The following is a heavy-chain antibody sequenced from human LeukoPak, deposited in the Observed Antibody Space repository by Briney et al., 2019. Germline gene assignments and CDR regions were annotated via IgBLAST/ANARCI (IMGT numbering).Heavy chain of an antibody. CDR1: GGSISTYY. CDR3: AREGVTHNWFDP. Sequence: PSETLSFTCTVSGGSISTYYWSWIRQPPGKGLEWIGYIYYSGSTNYKPSLKSRVTMSVDTSKNQFSLKLSSVTAADTAVYYCAREGVTHNWFDPWGQGTLVTVSS. J-gene: IGHJ5*02. CDR2: IYYSGST. V-gene: IGHV4-59*01. D-gene: IGHD4-11*01.